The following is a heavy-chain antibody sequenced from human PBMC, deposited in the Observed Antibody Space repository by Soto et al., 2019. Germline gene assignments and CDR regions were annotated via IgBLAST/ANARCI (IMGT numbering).Heavy chain of an antibody. CDR1: GFTFSDYA. Sequence: EVQLVESGGGLVQPGESLRLSCAASGFTFSDYAMYWVRQAPGKGLEYVSAITTKGDSTYYADSVKGRFSISRDNSKNTLYLQMGCLRADDMAVYYCARKNSGTYPFDFWGQGTLVTGSS. D-gene: IGHD1-26*01. CDR3: ARKNSGTYPFDF. CDR2: ITTKGDST. J-gene: IGHJ4*02. V-gene: IGHV3-64*07.